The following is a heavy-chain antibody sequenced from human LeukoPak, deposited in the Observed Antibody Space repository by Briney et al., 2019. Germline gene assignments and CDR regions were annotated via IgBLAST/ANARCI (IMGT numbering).Heavy chain of an antibody. CDR2: IKQDGSEK. J-gene: IGHJ6*02. CDR1: GFAFSSYW. Sequence: GGSLRLSCVGSGFAFSSYWMSWARQAPGKGLEWVANIKQDGSEKYYVDSVKGRFTISRDNAKNSLYLQMSSLRAEDTAVYYCARDGSWHQYYYYGMDVWGQGTTVTVSS. V-gene: IGHV3-7*03. CDR3: ARDGSWHQYYYYGMDV. D-gene: IGHD2-15*01.